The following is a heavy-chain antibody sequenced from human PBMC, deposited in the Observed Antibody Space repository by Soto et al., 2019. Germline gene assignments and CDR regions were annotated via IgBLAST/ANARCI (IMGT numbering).Heavy chain of an antibody. CDR3: ARSTEKYDFWSGYRANWFDP. CDR2: ISSSSSYI. CDR1: GFTFSSYS. V-gene: IGHV3-21*01. D-gene: IGHD3-3*01. Sequence: KAGGSLRLSCAASGFTFSSYSMNWVRQAPGKGLEWVSSISSSSSYIYYADSVKGRFTISRDNAKNSLYLQMNSLRAEDTAVYYCARSTEKYDFWSGYRANWFDPWGQGTLVTVSS. J-gene: IGHJ5*02.